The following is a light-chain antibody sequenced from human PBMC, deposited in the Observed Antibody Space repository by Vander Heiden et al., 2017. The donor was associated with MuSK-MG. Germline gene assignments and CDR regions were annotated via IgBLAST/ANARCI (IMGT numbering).Light chain of an antibody. CDR3: SKWGYSLSVVG. J-gene: IGLJ2*01. CDR1: SNNIGSYA. Sequence: QSALTQEASVSGTVGQKVTLSCTGNSNNIGSYAVGWYQQISHGAPITGRFGNSLPSGIPDRFSGSKSGTTVSLTMSGLQPEDEAEYDCSKWGYSLSVVGFGGGTKMTV. V-gene: IGLV1-36*01. CDR2: GN.